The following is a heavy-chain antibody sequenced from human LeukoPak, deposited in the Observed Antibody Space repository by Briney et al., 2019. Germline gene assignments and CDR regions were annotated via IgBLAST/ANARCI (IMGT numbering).Heavy chain of an antibody. CDR3: ARVGRSGSSHAFDI. CDR1: GYTFTGYY. Sequence: ASVKVSCKASGYTFTGYYMHWVRQAPGQGLEWMGRINPNSGGTNYAQKFQGRVTMTRDTSISTAYMELSRLRSDDTAVYYCARVGRSGSSHAFDISRQGTMVTVSS. D-gene: IGHD1-26*01. V-gene: IGHV1-2*06. CDR2: INPNSGGT. J-gene: IGHJ3*02.